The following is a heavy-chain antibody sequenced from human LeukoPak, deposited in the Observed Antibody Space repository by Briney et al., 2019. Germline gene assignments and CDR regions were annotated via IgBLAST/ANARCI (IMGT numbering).Heavy chain of an antibody. J-gene: IGHJ4*02. Sequence: SGKVSCKASGVAFSIYAISWVRHAPGQGLEWMGRIIPIFGIANYAQKFQGRVTITADKSTSTAYMELSSLRSEDTAVYYCASGYYYDSSGPVDYWGQGTLVTVSS. CDR1: GVAFSIYA. D-gene: IGHD3-22*01. CDR2: IIPIFGIA. CDR3: ASGYYYDSSGPVDY. V-gene: IGHV1-69*04.